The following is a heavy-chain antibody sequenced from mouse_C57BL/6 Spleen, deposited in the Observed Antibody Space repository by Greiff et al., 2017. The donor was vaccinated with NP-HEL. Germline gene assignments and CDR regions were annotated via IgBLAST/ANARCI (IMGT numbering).Heavy chain of an antibody. CDR2: INPNNGGT. D-gene: IGHD2-1*01. Sequence: DVQLQESGPELVKPGASVKIPCKASGYTFTDYNMDWVKQSHGKSLEWIGDINPNNGGTIYNQKFKGKATLTVDKSSSTAYMELRSLTSEDTAVYYCARSLYGNYGYWGQGTTLTVSS. CDR3: ARSLYGNYGY. CDR1: GYTFTDYN. J-gene: IGHJ2*01. V-gene: IGHV1-18*01.